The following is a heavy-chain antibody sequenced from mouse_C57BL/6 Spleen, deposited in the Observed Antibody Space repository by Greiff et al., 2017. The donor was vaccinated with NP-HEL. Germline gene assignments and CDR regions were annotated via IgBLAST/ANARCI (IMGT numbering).Heavy chain of an antibody. Sequence: QVQLQQSGAELVKPGASVKISCKASGYAFSSYWMNWVKQRPGKGLEWIGQIYPGDGDTNYNGKFKGKATLTADKSSSTAYMQLSSLTSEDSAVYFCAREAQATTFDYWGQGTTLTVSS. CDR2: IYPGDGDT. D-gene: IGHD3-2*02. CDR1: GYAFSSYW. CDR3: AREAQATTFDY. V-gene: IGHV1-80*01. J-gene: IGHJ2*01.